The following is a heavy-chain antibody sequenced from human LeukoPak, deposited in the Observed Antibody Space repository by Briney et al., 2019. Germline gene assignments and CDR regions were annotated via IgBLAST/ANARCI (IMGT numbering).Heavy chain of an antibody. CDR3: ARDQGLTGYFDY. Sequence: ASVKVSCKTSGYSFTNNYMHWVRQAPGQGLEWLGIINSSGGNTNYAQKFQGRITLTRDTSTTTVYMELSSLRSEDTAVYYCARDQGLTGYFDYWGQGTLVTVSS. J-gene: IGHJ4*02. D-gene: IGHD3-9*01. CDR2: INSSGGNT. V-gene: IGHV1-46*01. CDR1: GYSFTNNY.